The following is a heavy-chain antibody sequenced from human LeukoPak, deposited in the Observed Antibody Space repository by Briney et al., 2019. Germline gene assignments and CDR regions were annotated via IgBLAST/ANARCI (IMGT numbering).Heavy chain of an antibody. D-gene: IGHD6-6*01. J-gene: IGHJ4*02. CDR3: ARQQYSTSSCDS. CDR2: IYYGGSS. CDR1: GGSISTYY. V-gene: IGHV4-59*01. Sequence: SETLSLTCSVSGGSISTYYWSWIRQPPGKGLEWIGNIYYGGSSYYNPSLKNRVTVSVDTAKNQFSLKLSSVTAADTAVYYCARQQYSTSSCDSWGQGTLVTVST.